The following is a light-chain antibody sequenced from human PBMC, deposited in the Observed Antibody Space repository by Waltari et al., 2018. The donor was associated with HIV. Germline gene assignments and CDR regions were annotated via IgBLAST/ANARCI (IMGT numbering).Light chain of an antibody. CDR3: QQYKSYSLT. V-gene: IGKV1-5*03. J-gene: IGKJ5*01. Sequence: DIQMTHSPSTLSASVGDRVIITCRSSQNVDNWLAWYQQRPGSAPKVLIYKTSTLQTGVPSRFSGSGSGTEFSLTISSLQPDDFATYYCQQYKSYSLTFGQGTRLEIK. CDR1: QNVDNW. CDR2: KTS.